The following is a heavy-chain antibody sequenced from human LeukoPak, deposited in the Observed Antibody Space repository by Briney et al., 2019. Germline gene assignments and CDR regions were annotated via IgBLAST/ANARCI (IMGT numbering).Heavy chain of an antibody. D-gene: IGHD1-26*01. V-gene: IGHV3-23*01. CDR1: GFTFSSYA. J-gene: IGHJ6*03. CDR2: ISGSGDST. CDR3: ARDGYSGSYYRLYYFFMDV. Sequence: GGSLRLSCAASGFTFSSYAMSWVRQAPGKGLEWVSIISGSGDSTYYADSVKGRFTISRDNSENTLYLQMNSLRGEDTAVYYCARDGYSGSYYRLYYFFMDVWGKGTTVTVSS.